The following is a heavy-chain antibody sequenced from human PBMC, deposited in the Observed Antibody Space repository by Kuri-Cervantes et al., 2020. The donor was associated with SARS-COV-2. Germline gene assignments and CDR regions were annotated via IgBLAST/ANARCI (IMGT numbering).Heavy chain of an antibody. CDR3: ARDLYGVLYYFDY. V-gene: IGHV3-30*04. CDR2: ISYDGSNK. J-gene: IGHJ4*02. Sequence: GESLKISCAASGFTFSSYAMHWVRQAPGKGLEWVAVISYDGSNKYYADSVKGRFTISRDNSKNMLYLQMNSLRAEDTAVYYCARDLYGVLYYFDYWGQGTLVTVSS. CDR1: GFTFSSYA. D-gene: IGHD4-17*01.